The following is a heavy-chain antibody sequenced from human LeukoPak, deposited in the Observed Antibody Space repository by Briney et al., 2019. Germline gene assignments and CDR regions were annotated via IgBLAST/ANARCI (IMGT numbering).Heavy chain of an antibody. V-gene: IGHV1-2*02. CDR2: INPNTGGT. J-gene: IGHJ6*03. CDR3: ARPRYSSASSDYHYYMDV. Sequence: GASAKVSCKASGYTFTAYYMHWVRQAPGQGLEWMGWINPNTGGTDHAQNFQGRVTMTRDTSISAAYMELSNLTYDDTAVYYCARPRYSSASSDYHYYMDVWGKGTTVTVSS. D-gene: IGHD6-6*01. CDR1: GYTFTAYY.